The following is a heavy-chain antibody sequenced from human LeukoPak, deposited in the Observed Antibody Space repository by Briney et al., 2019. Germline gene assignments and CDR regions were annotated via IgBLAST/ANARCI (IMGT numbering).Heavy chain of an antibody. V-gene: IGHV3-23*01. CDR2: ISGSGGST. J-gene: IGHJ4*02. Sequence: PGGSLRLSCAASGFTFSSYAMSWVRQAPGKGLEWVSAISGSGGSTYYADSVKGRFTISRDNSKNTLYLQMNSLRAEDTAVHYCAKVPEAPHYCSGGSCYVDYWGQGTLVTVSS. D-gene: IGHD2-15*01. CDR3: AKVPEAPHYCSGGSCYVDY. CDR1: GFTFSSYA.